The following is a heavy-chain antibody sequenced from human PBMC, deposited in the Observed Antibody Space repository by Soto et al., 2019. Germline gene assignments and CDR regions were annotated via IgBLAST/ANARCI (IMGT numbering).Heavy chain of an antibody. J-gene: IGHJ6*03. CDR1: GGSISSYY. V-gene: IGHV4-59*01. CDR3: ARGLSLRFLEWLPERPPPDYYMDV. Sequence: PSETLSLTCTVSGGSISSYYWSWIRQPPGKGLEWIGYIYYSGSTNYNPSLKSRVTISVDTSKNQFSLKLSSVTAADTAVYYCARGLSLRFLEWLPERPPPDYYMDVWGKGTTVTVSS. CDR2: IYYSGST. D-gene: IGHD3-3*01.